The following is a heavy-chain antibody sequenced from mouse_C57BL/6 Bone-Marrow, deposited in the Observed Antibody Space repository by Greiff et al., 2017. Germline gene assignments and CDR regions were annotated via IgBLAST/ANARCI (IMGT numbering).Heavy chain of an antibody. J-gene: IGHJ4*01. Sequence: VQLKESVAELVRPGASVKLSCTASGFNIQNTYMHWVKQRPEQGLEWIGRIDPANGNTKYAPKFQGKATITADTPSNTAYLQLSSLTSEDTELYTCAIVMFYYDHVGNSYAMDYWGQGTSVTVSS. V-gene: IGHV14-3*01. CDR1: GFNIQNTY. D-gene: IGHD2-4*01. CDR2: IDPANGNT. CDR3: AIVMFYYDHVGNSYAMDY.